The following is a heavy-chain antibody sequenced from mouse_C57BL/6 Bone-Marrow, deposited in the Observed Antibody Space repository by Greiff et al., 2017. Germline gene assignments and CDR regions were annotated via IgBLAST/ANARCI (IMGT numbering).Heavy chain of an antibody. CDR2: ISGGGGNT. Sequence: EVKVVESGGGLVKPGGSLKLSCAASGFTFSSYTMSWVRQTPEKRLEWVATISGGGGNTYYPDSVKGRFTISRDNAKNTLYLQMSSLRSEDTALYDCASLYYYGSSYPPWFAYWGQGTLVTVSA. CDR3: ASLYYYGSSYPPWFAY. J-gene: IGHJ3*01. V-gene: IGHV5-9*01. CDR1: GFTFSSYT. D-gene: IGHD1-1*01.